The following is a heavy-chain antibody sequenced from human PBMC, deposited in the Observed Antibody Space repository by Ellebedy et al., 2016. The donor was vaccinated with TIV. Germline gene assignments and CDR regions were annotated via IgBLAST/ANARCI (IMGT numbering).Heavy chain of an antibody. D-gene: IGHD4-23*01. J-gene: IGHJ4*02. CDR3: ARITGMNDYGGNSHFDY. Sequence: ASVKVSCKASGYTFTSYGISWVRQAPGQGLEWMGWINPNSGGTNYAQKFQGWVTMTRDTSISPAYMELSRLRSDDTAVYYCARITGMNDYGGNSHFDYWGQGTLVTVSS. CDR2: INPNSGGT. CDR1: GYTFTSYG. V-gene: IGHV1-2*04.